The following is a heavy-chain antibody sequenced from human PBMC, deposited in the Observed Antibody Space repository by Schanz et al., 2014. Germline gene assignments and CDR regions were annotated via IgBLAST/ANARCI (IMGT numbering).Heavy chain of an antibody. Sequence: EVQLMESGGGLVKPGGSLRLSCVASGFAFSSFAMTWVRQAPERGLEWVSSISTSGTYMYIADSLKGRLTISRDDAKKSMYLQMNNLRAEDTAVYYCVRVSFADPRLYRGMDRDIDYWGQGTLVTVSS. D-gene: IGHD5-18*01. CDR1: GFAFSSFA. V-gene: IGHV3-21*01. CDR3: VRVSFADPRLYRGMDRDIDY. J-gene: IGHJ4*02. CDR2: ISTSGTYM.